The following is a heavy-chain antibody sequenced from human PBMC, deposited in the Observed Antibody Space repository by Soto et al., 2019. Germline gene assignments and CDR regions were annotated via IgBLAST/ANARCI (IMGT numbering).Heavy chain of an antibody. CDR2: IYDTGISGYTPST. V-gene: IGHV4-59*01. CDR3: ARGEDAFFYYGLDV. CDR1: GGSITSSY. J-gene: IGHJ6*02. Sequence: SETLSLTCTVSGGSITSSYWSWIRRPPGKGLEWMADIYDTGISGYTPSTSYNPSLKSRVTMSVDTSKSQFSLKLTSVTAADTAVYYCARGEDAFFYYGLDVWGQGITVTVSS.